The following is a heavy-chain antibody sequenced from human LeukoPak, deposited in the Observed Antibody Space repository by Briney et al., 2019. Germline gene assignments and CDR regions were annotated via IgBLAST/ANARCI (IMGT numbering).Heavy chain of an antibody. D-gene: IGHD4-17*01. CDR1: GFSFISYG. CDR2: ISDDGRRK. J-gene: IGHJ4*02. Sequence: PGGSLRLSCAASGFSFISYGMHWVRQAPGKGLEWVGVISDDGRRKDYADSVKGRFTISRDNSKDTLYLQMNSLRAEDTAVYYCAKRPSHYRDYVSYFDYWRQGTLVTVSP. CDR3: AKRPSHYRDYVSYFDY. V-gene: IGHV3-30*18.